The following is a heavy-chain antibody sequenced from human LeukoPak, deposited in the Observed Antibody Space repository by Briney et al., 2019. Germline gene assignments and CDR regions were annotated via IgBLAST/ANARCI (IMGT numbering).Heavy chain of an antibody. J-gene: IGHJ6*03. Sequence: GGSLRLSCAASGFTVSSNYMSWVRQAPGKGLEWVSVIYSGGSTYYADSVKGRFTISRDNSKNTLYLQMNSLRAEDTAVYYCAKDGHSSSWYYYYMDVWGKGTTVTVSS. D-gene: IGHD6-13*01. CDR2: IYSGGST. V-gene: IGHV3-66*01. CDR3: AKDGHSSSWYYYYMDV. CDR1: GFTVSSNY.